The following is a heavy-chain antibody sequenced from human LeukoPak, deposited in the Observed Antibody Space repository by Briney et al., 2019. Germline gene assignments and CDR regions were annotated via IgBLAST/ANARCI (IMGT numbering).Heavy chain of an antibody. V-gene: IGHV4-34*01. CDR3: ARNDYTDAFDI. J-gene: IGHJ3*02. D-gene: IGHD3-16*01. CDR2: INHSGST. Sequence: PSETLSLTCAVYGGSFSGYYWSWIRQPPGKGLEWIGEINHSGSTNYNPSLKSRVTISVDTSKNQFSLKLSSVTAADTAVYYCARNDYTDAFDIWGQGTMVTVSS. CDR1: GGSFSGYY.